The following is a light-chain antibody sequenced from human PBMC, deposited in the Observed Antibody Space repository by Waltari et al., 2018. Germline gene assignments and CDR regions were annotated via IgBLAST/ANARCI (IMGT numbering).Light chain of an antibody. Sequence: QAVVTQEPSLTVSPGGTVTLTCGSSTGAVTGGHFPYWFQQRPGQAPRTLIYDVSKRQPWSPARFSGSLLGGKAVLTLSGAQPEDEAEYYCLLYYSGVRVFGGGTKVTVL. V-gene: IGLV7-46*01. CDR3: LLYYSGVRV. J-gene: IGLJ2*01. CDR2: DVS. CDR1: TGAVTGGHF.